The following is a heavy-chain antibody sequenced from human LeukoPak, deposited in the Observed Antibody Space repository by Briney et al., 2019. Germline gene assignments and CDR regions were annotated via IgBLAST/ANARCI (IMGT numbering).Heavy chain of an antibody. Sequence: GGSLRLSCAASGFTFNNYAMNWVRQAPGKGREWVSSISGGGETTYYADSAKARFTIPRDNSQNTLYLKMKTLRAEDTAVYYCARDCADYVGYFFFDYWGQGTLVTVSS. V-gene: IGHV3-23*01. CDR2: ISGGGETT. CDR3: ARDCADYVGYFFFDY. CDR1: GFTFNNYA. D-gene: IGHD4-17*01. J-gene: IGHJ4*02.